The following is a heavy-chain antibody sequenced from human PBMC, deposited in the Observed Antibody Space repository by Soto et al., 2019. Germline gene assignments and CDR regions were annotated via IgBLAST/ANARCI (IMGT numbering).Heavy chain of an antibody. CDR1: GGSMSSYY. D-gene: IGHD3-3*01. J-gene: IGHJ6*02. CDR2: IYYSAST. CDR3: ARASPGFFFYAMGV. V-gene: IGHV4-59*01. Sequence: SETLSLTCTVSGGSMSSYYWNWIRQSPGTGLQWIGYIYYSASTSYNPSLKSRVTISVVTSNNQFSLKLGSVTDADTAVYYCARASPGFFFYAMGVWGRGTTGTV.